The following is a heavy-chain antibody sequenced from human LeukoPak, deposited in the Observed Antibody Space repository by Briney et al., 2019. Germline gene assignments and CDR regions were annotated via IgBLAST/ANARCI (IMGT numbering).Heavy chain of an antibody. CDR1: GFTFSSYS. D-gene: IGHD3-10*01. CDR2: ISSSSSTI. CDR3: ARERYGSGSYSAFDI. Sequence: GGSLRLSCAASGFTFSSYSMNWVRQAPGKGLEWVSSISSSSSTIYYADSVKGRFTISRDNAKNSLYLQMNSLRAEDTAVYYCARERYGSGSYSAFDIWGQGTMVTVSS. J-gene: IGHJ3*02. V-gene: IGHV3-48*01.